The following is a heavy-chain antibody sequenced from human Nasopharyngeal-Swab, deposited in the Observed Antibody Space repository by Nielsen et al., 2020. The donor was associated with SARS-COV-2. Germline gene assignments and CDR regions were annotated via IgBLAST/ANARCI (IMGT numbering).Heavy chain of an antibody. D-gene: IGHD3-10*01. CDR1: GFTFIDYY. Sequence: GGSLRLSCVSSGFTFIDYYMSWIRKAPGKGLEWLSYISGNSVYTNSADSVRGRFTISRDNAQNSLFLQMDSLRAEDTAIYYCARESSFHYGSGNPHPFENYYYYYAMDVWGRGTAVTVSS. V-gene: IGHV3-11*05. CDR2: ISGNSVYT. CDR3: ARESSFHYGSGNPHPFENYYYYYAMDV. J-gene: IGHJ6*02.